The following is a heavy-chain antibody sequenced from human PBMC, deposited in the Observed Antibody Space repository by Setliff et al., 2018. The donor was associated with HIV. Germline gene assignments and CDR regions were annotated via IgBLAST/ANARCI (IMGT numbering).Heavy chain of an antibody. D-gene: IGHD5-12*01. Sequence: SETLSLTCTVSGGSIRSFFWSWIRQPPGKGLEWIGHIYTSGSTNYNPSLKSRVTMSVDTSKNQFSLNLSSVTAADTAVYYCALDPGYRRDYWGQGTLGTVS. CDR2: IYTSGST. CDR1: GGSIRSFF. J-gene: IGHJ4*02. V-gene: IGHV4-4*08. CDR3: ALDPGYRRDY.